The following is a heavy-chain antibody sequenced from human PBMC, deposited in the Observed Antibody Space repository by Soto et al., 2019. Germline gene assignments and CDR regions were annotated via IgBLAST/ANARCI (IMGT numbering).Heavy chain of an antibody. CDR2: IIPILGTA. CDR3: ARAGFVSGWNEFSGMDV. CDR1: GVTFSTST. V-gene: IGHV1-69*11. Sequence: VQLVQSGAEVRKPGSSVKVSCQVSGVTFSTSTITWLRQAPGQGLEWMGSIIPILGTAKSTQKFQGRVTITADESASVAYMELSSLTSEDTAVYYCARAGFVSGWNEFSGMDVWGQGTTVTFSS. D-gene: IGHD6-19*01. J-gene: IGHJ6*02.